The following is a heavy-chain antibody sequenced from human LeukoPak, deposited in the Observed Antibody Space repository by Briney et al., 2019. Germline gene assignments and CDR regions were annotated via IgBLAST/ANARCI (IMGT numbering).Heavy chain of an antibody. CDR2: IRGSGGST. J-gene: IGHJ4*02. CDR3: AKVSLIVVVPAANYFDY. D-gene: IGHD2-2*01. V-gene: IGHV3-23*01. CDR1: GFTFTNYA. Sequence: GGSLRLSCAASGFTFTNYAMNWVRQAPGRGLEWVSGIRGSGGSTYYAASVKGRFTISRDNSKNTLYLQMNSLRAEDTAVYYCAKVSLIVVVPAANYFDYWGQGTLVTVSS.